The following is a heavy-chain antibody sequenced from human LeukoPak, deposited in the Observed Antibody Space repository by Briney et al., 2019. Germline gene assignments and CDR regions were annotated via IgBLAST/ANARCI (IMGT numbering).Heavy chain of an antibody. J-gene: IGHJ5*02. D-gene: IGHD3-22*01. V-gene: IGHV4-39*07. CDR3: ARRGKSDSRGYDSYWFDP. Sequence: TSETLSLTCTVSGGSISSSSYYWGWIRQPPGKGLEWIGSIYYSGSTYYNPSLKSRVTISVDTSKNQFSLKLSSVTGADTAVYYCARRGKSDSRGYDSYWFDPWGQGTLVTVSS. CDR1: GGSISSSSYY. CDR2: IYYSGST.